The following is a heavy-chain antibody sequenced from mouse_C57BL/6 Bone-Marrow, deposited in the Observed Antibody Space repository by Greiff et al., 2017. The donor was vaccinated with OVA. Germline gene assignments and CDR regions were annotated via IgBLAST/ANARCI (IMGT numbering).Heavy chain of an antibody. D-gene: IGHD2-3*01. V-gene: IGHV2-2*01. CDR3: ARRGDGYYGDAMDY. CDR1: GFSLTSYG. J-gene: IGHJ4*01. CDR2: IWSGGST. Sequence: VHLVESGPGLVQPSQSLSITCTVSGFSLTSYGVHWVRQSPGKGLEWLGVIWSGGSTDYNAAFISRLSISKDNSKSQVFFKMNSLQADDTAIYYCARRGDGYYGDAMDYWGQGTSVTVSS.